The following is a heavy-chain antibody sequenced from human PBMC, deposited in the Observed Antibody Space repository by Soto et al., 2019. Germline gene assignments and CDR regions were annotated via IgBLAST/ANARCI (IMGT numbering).Heavy chain of an antibody. CDR2: IIPIFGTA. CDR3: ARAYSSSWYYYFDY. D-gene: IGHD6-13*01. J-gene: IGHJ4*02. Sequence: GGSVKVYFKASGGPFSSYAISLVRQAPGQGLEWMGGIIPIFGTANYAQKFQGRVTITADESTSTAYMELSSLRSEDTAVYYCARAYSSSWYYYFDYWGQGTMVTVSS. V-gene: IGHV1-69*13. CDR1: GGPFSSYA.